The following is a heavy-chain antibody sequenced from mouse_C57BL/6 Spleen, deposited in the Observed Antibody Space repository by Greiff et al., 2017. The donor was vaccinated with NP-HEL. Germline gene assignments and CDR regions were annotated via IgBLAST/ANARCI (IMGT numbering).Heavy chain of an antibody. CDR3: ARDGDYESYAMDY. CDR2: IYPRDGST. Sequence: VHLVESGPELVKPGASVKLSCKASGYTFTSYDINWVKQRPGQGLEWIGWIYPRDGSTKYNEKFKGKATLTVDTSSSTAYMELHSLTSEDSAVYFCARDGDYESYAMDYWGQGTSVTVSS. V-gene: IGHV1-85*01. D-gene: IGHD2-4*01. CDR1: GYTFTSYD. J-gene: IGHJ4*01.